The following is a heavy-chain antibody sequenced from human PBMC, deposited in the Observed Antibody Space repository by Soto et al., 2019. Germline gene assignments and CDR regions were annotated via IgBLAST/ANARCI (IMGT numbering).Heavy chain of an antibody. CDR3: ARPILGSTDFDY. CDR1: GGSISSSTYS. V-gene: IGHV4-39*01. D-gene: IGHD1-26*01. J-gene: IGHJ4*02. Sequence: PSETLSLTCTVSGGSISSSTYSWGWIRQPPGKGLEWIGSIYYRGSTYYNPSLRSRVTISVDTSKNQFSLKLNSVTAADTAVYYCARPILGSTDFDYWGQGTLVTVSS. CDR2: IYYRGST.